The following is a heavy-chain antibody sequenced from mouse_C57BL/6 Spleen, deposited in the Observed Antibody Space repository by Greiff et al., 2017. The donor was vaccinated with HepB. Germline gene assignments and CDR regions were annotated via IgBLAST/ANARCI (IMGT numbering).Heavy chain of an antibody. J-gene: IGHJ4*01. D-gene: IGHD1-3*01. Sequence: VKLVESGAELVRPGASVTLSCKASGYTFTDYEMHWVKQTPVHGLEWIGAIDPETGGTAYNQKFKGKAILTADKSSSTAYMELRSLTSEDSAVYYCTREETNYAMDYWGQGTSVTVSS. CDR1: GYTFTDYE. CDR3: TREETNYAMDY. V-gene: IGHV1-15*01. CDR2: IDPETGGT.